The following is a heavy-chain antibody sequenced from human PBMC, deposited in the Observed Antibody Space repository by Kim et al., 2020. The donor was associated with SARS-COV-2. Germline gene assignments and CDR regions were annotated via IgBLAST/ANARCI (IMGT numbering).Heavy chain of an antibody. CDR3: ARRGGTFHYYYGMDV. V-gene: IGHV1-18*01. D-gene: IGHD3-16*01. CDR2: ISAYNGET. CDR1: GYAFNIYG. J-gene: IGHJ6*02. Sequence: ASVKVSCKASGYAFNIYGVDWVRQAPGQGLEWMGWISAYNGETNSAQKLQDRVTMTTDTSTSTAYMELRSLRSDDTAVYYCARRGGTFHYYYGMDVWGQGTTVTVSS.